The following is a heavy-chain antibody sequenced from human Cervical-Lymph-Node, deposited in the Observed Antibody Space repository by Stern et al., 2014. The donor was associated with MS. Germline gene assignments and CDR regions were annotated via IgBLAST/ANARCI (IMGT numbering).Heavy chain of an antibody. Sequence: EVQLEESGAEMKKPGESLKISCKGYGYSFTTYWIGWGRQMPGKGLEWMGMIYPGNSDTRYSPSFQGQVTISADKSISTAYLQWNSLKASDTAMYYCARHSVSSVGGMDVWGQGTTVTVSS. V-gene: IGHV5-51*01. CDR2: IYPGNSDT. D-gene: IGHD3-16*02. CDR3: ARHSVSSVGGMDV. J-gene: IGHJ6*02. CDR1: GYSFTTYW.